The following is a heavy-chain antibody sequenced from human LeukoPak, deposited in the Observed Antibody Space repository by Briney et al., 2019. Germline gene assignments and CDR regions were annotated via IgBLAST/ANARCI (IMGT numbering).Heavy chain of an antibody. CDR2: INHSGST. J-gene: IGHJ3*02. D-gene: IGHD3-10*01. CDR3: ASPQSSTYYYGSGSYYTRAFDI. Sequence: PSETLSLTCTVSGYSISSGYYWSWIRQPPGKGLEWIGEINHSGSTNYNPSLKSRVTIPVDTSKNQFSLKLSSVTAADTAVYYCASPQSSTYYYGSGSYYTRAFDIWGQGTMVTVSS. V-gene: IGHV4-38-2*02. CDR1: GYSISSGYY.